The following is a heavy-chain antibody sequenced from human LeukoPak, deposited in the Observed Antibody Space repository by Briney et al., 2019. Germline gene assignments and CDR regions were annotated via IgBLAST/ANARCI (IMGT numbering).Heavy chain of an antibody. J-gene: IGHJ4*02. D-gene: IGHD3-22*01. CDR1: GGSISSYY. CDR3: ARSYYYDSSHTVDY. CDR2: IYYSGST. V-gene: IGHV4-59*12. Sequence: PSETLSLTCTVSGGSISSYYWSWIRQPPGKGLEWIGYIYYSGSTNYNPSLKSRVTISVDTSKNQFSLKLSSVTAADTAVYYCARSYYYDSSHTVDYWGQGTLVTVSS.